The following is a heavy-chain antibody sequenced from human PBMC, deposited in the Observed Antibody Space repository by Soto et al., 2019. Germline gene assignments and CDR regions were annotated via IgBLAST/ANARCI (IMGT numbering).Heavy chain of an antibody. V-gene: IGHV4-39*01. CDR2: IYYSGST. CDR1: GGSISSSSYY. J-gene: IGHJ4*02. CDR3: ARPEPTRGYTH. Sequence: QLQLQESGPGLVKPSETLSLTCTVSGGSISSSSYYWGWIHQPPGKGLEWIGSIYYSGSTYYNPSLKSRVTISVDTSKNQFSLKLSSVTAADTAVYYCARPEPTRGYTHWGQGTLVTVSS. D-gene: IGHD5-18*01.